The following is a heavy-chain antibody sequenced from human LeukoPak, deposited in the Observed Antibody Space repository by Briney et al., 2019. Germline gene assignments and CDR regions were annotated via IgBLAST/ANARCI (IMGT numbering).Heavy chain of an antibody. CDR3: ARSAIDAFDI. D-gene: IGHD6-25*01. CDR2: IYNSGST. Sequence: SETLSLTCTVSGGSISSYYWSWIRHPPGKGLECIGYIYNSGSTNYNPSLKSRVSISVDTSKNQFSLKLSSVTAADTAVYYCARSAIDAFDIWGQGTMVTVSS. J-gene: IGHJ3*02. V-gene: IGHV4-59*08. CDR1: GGSISSYY.